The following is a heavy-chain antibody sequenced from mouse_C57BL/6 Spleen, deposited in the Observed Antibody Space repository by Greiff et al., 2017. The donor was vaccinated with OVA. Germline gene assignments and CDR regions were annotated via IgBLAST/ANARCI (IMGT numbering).Heavy chain of an antibody. D-gene: IGHD2-5*01. CDR2: IYPGDGDT. Sequence: VQLQQSGPELVKPGASVKISCKASGYAFSSSWMNWVKQRPGKGLEWIGRIYPGDGDTNYNGKFKGKATLTADKSSSTAYMQLSSLTSEDSAVYFCASSYSNYVDYWGQGTTLTVSS. CDR3: ASSYSNYVDY. V-gene: IGHV1-82*01. CDR1: GYAFSSSW. J-gene: IGHJ2*01.